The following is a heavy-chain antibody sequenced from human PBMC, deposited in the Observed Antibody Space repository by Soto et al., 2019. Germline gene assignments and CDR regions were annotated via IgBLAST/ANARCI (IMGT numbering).Heavy chain of an antibody. CDR3: ARDLLLTFYFYY. D-gene: IGHD2-21*02. CDR1: GFTFSSYA. Sequence: QVQLVESGGGVVQPGRSLRLSCAASGFTFSSYAMHWVRQAPGKGLEWVAVISYDGSNKYYADSVKGRFTISRDNSKNTLYLQMNSLRAEDTAVYYCARDLLLTFYFYYWGQGTLVTVSS. V-gene: IGHV3-30-3*01. J-gene: IGHJ4*02. CDR2: ISYDGSNK.